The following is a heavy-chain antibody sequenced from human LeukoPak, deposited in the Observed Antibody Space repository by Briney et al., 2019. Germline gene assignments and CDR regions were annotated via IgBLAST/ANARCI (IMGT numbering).Heavy chain of an antibody. CDR1: GYTFTNYW. CDR3: ARLEGNAFLDY. CDR2: IYPSDSDT. D-gene: IGHD3-3*01. V-gene: IGHV5-51*01. J-gene: IGHJ4*02. Sequence: GESLKIPCKGSGYTFTNYWIGWVRQMPGKGLEWMGMIYPSDSDTRYSPSFQGQVTISADKSISTAYLQWSSLKASDTAMYYCARLEGNAFLDYWGQGTLVTVSS.